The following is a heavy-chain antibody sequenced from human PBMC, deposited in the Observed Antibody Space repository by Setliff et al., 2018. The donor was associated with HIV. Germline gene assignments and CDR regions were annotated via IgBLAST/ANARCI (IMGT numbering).Heavy chain of an antibody. CDR1: GGPFSSYG. D-gene: IGHD3-10*01. CDR2: SDPEDGNK. V-gene: IGHV1-24*01. J-gene: IGHJ5*02. CDR3: ATGKLSGSGSPIYNWFDP. Sequence: ASVKVSCKASGGPFSSYGISWVRQAPGKGPEWMGGSDPEDGNKMYAQKLQGRVTMTEDTSTDTAYMELSSLRSEDTAVYYCATGKLSGSGSPIYNWFDPWGQGTLVTVSS.